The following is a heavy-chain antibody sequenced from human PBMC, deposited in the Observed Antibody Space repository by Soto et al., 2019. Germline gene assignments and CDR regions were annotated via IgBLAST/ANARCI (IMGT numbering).Heavy chain of an antibody. D-gene: IGHD4-17*01. Sequence: QVQLVQSGAEVKKPGASVKVSCKASGYTFTSYDINWVRQATGQGLERMGWMNPNSGNTGYAQKFQGTVTMTRNTSISTTYVELSSLRSEDTAVYYCATTLYGDNVDYWGQGTLVTVSS. CDR2: MNPNSGNT. CDR1: GYTFTSYD. CDR3: ATTLYGDNVDY. V-gene: IGHV1-8*01. J-gene: IGHJ4*02.